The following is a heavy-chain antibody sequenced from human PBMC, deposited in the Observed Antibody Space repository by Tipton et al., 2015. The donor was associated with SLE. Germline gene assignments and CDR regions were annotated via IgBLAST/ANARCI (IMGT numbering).Heavy chain of an antibody. V-gene: IGHV5-51*03. Sequence: VQLVQSGAEVKKPGESLKISCKGSGYSFTSYWIGWVRQMPGKGLEWMGIIYPGDSDTRYSPSFQGQVTISADKSISTAYLQWSSLKASDTAMYFCARAFCATSGCNYGNAFDLWGQGTMVTVSS. CDR2: IYPGDSDT. CDR3: ARAFCATSGCNYGNAFDL. J-gene: IGHJ3*01. CDR1: GYSFTSYW. D-gene: IGHD5-24*01.